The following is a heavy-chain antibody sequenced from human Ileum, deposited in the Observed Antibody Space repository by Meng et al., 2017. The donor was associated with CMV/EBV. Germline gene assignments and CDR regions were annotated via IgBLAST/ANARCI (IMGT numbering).Heavy chain of an antibody. CDR2: INPNSGAT. D-gene: IGHD6-19*01. J-gene: IGHJ4*02. Sequence: VQLVQSGAEVKKPGASVKFSCKSSGYSFTSYYIQWLRQAPGQGLEWMGWINPNSGATKYVQKFQGRVTMTRDTSISTAYMELSSLRSDDTALYYCSISDWSNFDYWGQGTLVTVSS. V-gene: IGHV1-2*02. CDR3: SISDWSNFDY. CDR1: GYSFTSYY.